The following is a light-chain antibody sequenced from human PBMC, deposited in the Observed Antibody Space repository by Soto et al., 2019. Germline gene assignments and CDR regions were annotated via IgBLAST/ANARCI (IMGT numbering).Light chain of an antibody. Sequence: EIVLTQSPATLSLSPGERATLSCRASQSVKTFLVWYQQRPGQAPRLLIYDASHRAAGIPARFSGGGSGTDFTLTISSLQPDDFATYYCQQYHRSSITFGQGTRLEIK. CDR2: DAS. V-gene: IGKV3-11*01. J-gene: IGKJ5*01. CDR3: QQYHRSSIT. CDR1: QSVKTF.